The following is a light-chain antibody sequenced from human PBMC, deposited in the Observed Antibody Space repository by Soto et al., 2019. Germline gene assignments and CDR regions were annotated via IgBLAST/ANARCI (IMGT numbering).Light chain of an antibody. CDR1: KLGERF. J-gene: IGLJ2*01. CDR2: QDT. V-gene: IGLV3-1*01. CDR3: QAWDSSTGVV. Sequence: SYELTQPPSVSVSPGQTASISCSGDKLGERFACWYQQKPGQSPVMVIYQDTKRPSGIPERFSGSNSGYTATLTISGTQALDEADYYCQAWDSSTGVVFGGGTKLTVL.